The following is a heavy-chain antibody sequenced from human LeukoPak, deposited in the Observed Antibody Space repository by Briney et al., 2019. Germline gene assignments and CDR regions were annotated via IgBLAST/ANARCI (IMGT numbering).Heavy chain of an antibody. CDR3: ASGVAVAGHIKH. J-gene: IGHJ4*02. CDR2: ISYDGSKI. CDR1: GFTFRSYA. D-gene: IGHD6-19*01. Sequence: TWGSLRLSCEASGFTFRSYAVHWVRQPPGKGLEWVASISYDGSKIYSADAVKGRFTISRDNSKNTLFLQMNSLRPDDSALYYCASGVAVAGHIKHWGQGTRVTVSS. V-gene: IGHV3-30*04.